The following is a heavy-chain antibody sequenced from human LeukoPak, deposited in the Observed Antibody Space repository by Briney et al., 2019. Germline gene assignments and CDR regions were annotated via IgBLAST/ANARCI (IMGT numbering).Heavy chain of an antibody. V-gene: IGHV1-2*06. J-gene: IGHJ4*02. D-gene: IGHD6-19*01. CDR1: GYTFTGYY. CDR3: ARSWGSSGWYDLDF. Sequence: GASVTVSCKASGYTFTGYYIHWVRQAPGQGLEWMGRINPNSGGTNYAQKFQGRVTMTRDTSISTAYMELNRLRSDDTAVYYCARSWGSSGWYDLDFWGQGTLVTASS. CDR2: INPNSGGT.